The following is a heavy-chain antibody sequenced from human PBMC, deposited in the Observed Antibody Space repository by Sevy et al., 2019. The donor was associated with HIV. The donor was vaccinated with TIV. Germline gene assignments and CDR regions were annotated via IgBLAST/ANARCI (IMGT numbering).Heavy chain of an antibody. CDR3: ARHVEVAGLRLDY. CDR2: IYYSGST. J-gene: IGHJ4*02. Sequence: SETLSLTCTVSGGSISSSSYYWGWIRQPPGKGLEGIGSIYYSGSTYYNPSLKSRVTISVDTSKNQFSLKLSSVTAADTAVYYCARHVEVAGLRLDYWGQGTLVTVSS. CDR1: GGSISSSSYY. D-gene: IGHD6-19*01. V-gene: IGHV4-39*01.